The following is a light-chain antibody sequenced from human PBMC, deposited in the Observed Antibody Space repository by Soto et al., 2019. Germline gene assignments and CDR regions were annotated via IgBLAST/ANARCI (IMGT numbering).Light chain of an antibody. CDR3: CSYAGSYNYV. V-gene: IGLV2-11*01. Sequence: QSALTQPRSVSGSPGQSVTISCTGTSSDVGGYNFVSWYQHHPGKAPKLIIYNVIQRPSGVPDRFSASKSDNTASLTISGLQAEDEADYYCCSYAGSYNYVFGTGTKVTVL. CDR1: SSDVGGYNF. CDR2: NVI. J-gene: IGLJ1*01.